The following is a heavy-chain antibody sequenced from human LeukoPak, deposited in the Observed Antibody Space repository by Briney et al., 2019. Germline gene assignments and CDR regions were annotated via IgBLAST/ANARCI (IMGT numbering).Heavy chain of an antibody. CDR2: IYRGGST. CDR1: GFTVSSNY. J-gene: IGHJ3*02. Sequence: PGGSLRLSCAASGFTVSSNYMSWVRQAPGKGLEWVSVIYRGGSTYYADSVKGRFTISRDNSKNTLYLQMNSLRAEDTAVYYCARDSGRSGNYYDSFHAFDIWGQATMATVSS. D-gene: IGHD3-22*01. V-gene: IGHV3-53*01. CDR3: ARDSGRSGNYYDSFHAFDI.